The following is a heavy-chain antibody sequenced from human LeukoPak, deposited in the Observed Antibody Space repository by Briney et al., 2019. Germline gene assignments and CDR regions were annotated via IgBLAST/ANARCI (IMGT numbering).Heavy chain of an antibody. CDR1: GYTFTSYG. Sequence: ASVKVSCKASGYTFTSYGISWVRQAPGQGLEWMGWISAYNGNTNYAHKFQGRVTMTTDTSTSTAYMELRSLRSDDTAVYYCARDESREIVVVPAAPFDYWGQGTLVTVSS. D-gene: IGHD2-2*01. CDR3: ARDESREIVVVPAAPFDY. V-gene: IGHV1-18*01. CDR2: ISAYNGNT. J-gene: IGHJ4*02.